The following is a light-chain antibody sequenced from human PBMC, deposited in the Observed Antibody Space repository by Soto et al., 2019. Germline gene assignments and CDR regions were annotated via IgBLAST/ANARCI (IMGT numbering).Light chain of an antibody. Sequence: EIVLTQSPATLSLSPGERATLSCRASQSIGLAIAWYQHKPGQAPRLPIFDASQRATGIPARFSGSGSATDFTLSISSLETPDFAVYYCQQRTDRHTWTFGHGTKVDIK. CDR1: QSIGLA. CDR2: DAS. CDR3: QQRTDRHTWT. J-gene: IGKJ1*01. V-gene: IGKV3-11*01.